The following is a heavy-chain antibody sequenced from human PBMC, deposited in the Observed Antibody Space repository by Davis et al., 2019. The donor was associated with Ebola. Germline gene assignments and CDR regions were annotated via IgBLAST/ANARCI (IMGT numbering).Heavy chain of an antibody. V-gene: IGHV4-31*03. Sequence: MPSETLSLTCTVSGGSISSGGYYWSWIRRHPGKGLEWIGYIYYSGSTYYNPSLKSRVTISVDTSKNQFSLKLSSVTAADTAVYYCARAHCSSTSCQRDYGMDVWGQGTTVTVSS. CDR3: ARAHCSSTSCQRDYGMDV. CDR1: GGSISSGGYY. J-gene: IGHJ6*02. CDR2: IYYSGST. D-gene: IGHD2-2*01.